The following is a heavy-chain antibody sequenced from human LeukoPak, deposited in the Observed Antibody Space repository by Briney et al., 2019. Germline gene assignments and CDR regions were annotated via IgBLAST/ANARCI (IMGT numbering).Heavy chain of an antibody. Sequence: QPGGSLRLSCAASGFTFSSYWMSWVRQVPGKGLECVANINQDGHENHYVDSVKSRFTISRDDVQNSLYLQMNSLRADDTAVYYCARGGRYYLGYWGQGTLVTVSS. CDR3: ARGGRYYLGY. J-gene: IGHJ4*02. V-gene: IGHV3-7*01. CDR1: GFTFSSYW. CDR2: INQDGHEN.